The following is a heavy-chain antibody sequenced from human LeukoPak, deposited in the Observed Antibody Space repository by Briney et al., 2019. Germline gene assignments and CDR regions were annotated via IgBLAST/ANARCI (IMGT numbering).Heavy chain of an antibody. CDR3: ARTEYSGSNRFDY. V-gene: IGHV1-2*02. J-gene: IGHJ4*02. D-gene: IGHD1-26*01. CDR2: INANNDGT. Sequence: RASVKVSCKASGYTFTGYYIHWVRQAPGQGLEWMGWINANNDGTNYPQKFQGRVTMTRDTSISTAYMGLSGLRSDDTAVYYCARTEYSGSNRFDYWGQGTLVTVSS. CDR1: GYTFTGYY.